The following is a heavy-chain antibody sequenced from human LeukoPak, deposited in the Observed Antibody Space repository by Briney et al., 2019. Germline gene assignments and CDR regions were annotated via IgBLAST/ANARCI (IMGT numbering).Heavy chain of an antibody. CDR3: ARDYYYDSSGDY. Sequence: ASVKVSCKAPGYTFTSYGISWVRQAPGQGLEWMGWISAYNGNTNYAQKLQGRVTMTTDTSTSTAYMELRSLRSDDTAVYYCARDYYYDSSGDYWGQGTLVTVSS. CDR1: GYTFTSYG. D-gene: IGHD3-22*01. CDR2: ISAYNGNT. J-gene: IGHJ4*02. V-gene: IGHV1-18*01.